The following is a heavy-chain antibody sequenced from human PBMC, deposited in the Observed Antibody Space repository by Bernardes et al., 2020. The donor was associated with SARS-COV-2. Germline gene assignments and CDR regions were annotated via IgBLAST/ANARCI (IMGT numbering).Heavy chain of an antibody. D-gene: IGHD2-2*01. Sequence: SEPLSLTCIVSGGSISSYNWSWIRKPPGKGREWIGYIYYSGSTNYNPSLKSRVTISVDTSKNHFSLNLSSVTTADTAVYYCARHGSTSWIPRSPRYYFDYWGQGTLVTVSS. CDR3: ARHGSTSWIPRSPRYYFDY. CDR1: GGSISSYN. CDR2: IYYSGST. J-gene: IGHJ4*02. V-gene: IGHV4-59*08.